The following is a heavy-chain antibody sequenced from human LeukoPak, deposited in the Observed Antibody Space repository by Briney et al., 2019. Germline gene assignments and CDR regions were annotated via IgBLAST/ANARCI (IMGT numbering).Heavy chain of an antibody. CDR1: GGSISSRSYY. D-gene: IGHD2-8*02. CDR3: ARLPTDLLAFDY. Sequence: SETLSLTGSVSGGSISSRSYYWGWIRQPPGKGLEWIGSIYYSGSTYYTPSLKSRITISADTSKNQFSLKLSSVTAADTAVYYCARLPTDLLAFDYWGQGTLVTVSS. J-gene: IGHJ4*02. CDR2: IYYSGST. V-gene: IGHV4-39*01.